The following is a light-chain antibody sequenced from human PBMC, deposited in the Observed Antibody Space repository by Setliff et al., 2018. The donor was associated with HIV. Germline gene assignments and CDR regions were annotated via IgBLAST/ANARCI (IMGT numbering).Light chain of an antibody. Sequence: QSALAQPASVSGSPGQSSTISCTGTRSDIGTYDLVSWYRQYPGKAPKLIIYEVNRRPAGVPDRLSGSKSGNTASLTISGLRAEDEATYYCCSYTSSTTYVFGTGTKVTVL. J-gene: IGLJ1*01. V-gene: IGLV2-23*02. CDR1: RSDIGTYDL. CDR3: CSYTSSTTYV. CDR2: EVN.